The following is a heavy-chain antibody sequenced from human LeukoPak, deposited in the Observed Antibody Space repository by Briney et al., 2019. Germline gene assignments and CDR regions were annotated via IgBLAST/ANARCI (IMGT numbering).Heavy chain of an antibody. CDR1: GYSISSGYY. D-gene: IGHD1-26*01. J-gene: IGHJ5*02. CDR2: IYHSGST. V-gene: IGHV4-38-2*02. CDR3: TREVRSAWASFDP. Sequence: SETLSLTCTVSGYSISSGYYWGWIRQPPGKGLEWIGSIYHSGSTYYNPSLKSRVTISVDTSKNQFSLKLTSVTAADTAVYYCTREVRSAWASFDPWGQGTLVIVSS.